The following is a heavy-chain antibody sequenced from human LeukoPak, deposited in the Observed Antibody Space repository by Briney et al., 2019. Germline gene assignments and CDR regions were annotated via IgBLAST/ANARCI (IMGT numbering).Heavy chain of an antibody. V-gene: IGHV4-34*01. D-gene: IGHD6-13*01. CDR2: INHSGST. CDR1: GGSFSGYY. CDR3: ARWGSSWYVGYYYYGMDV. J-gene: IGHJ6*02. Sequence: SETLSLTCAVYGGSFSGYYWSWIRQPPGKGLEWIGEINHSGSTNYNPSLKSRVTISVDTSKNQFSLKLSSVTAADTAVYYCARWGSSWYVGYYYYGMDVWGQGTTVTVSS.